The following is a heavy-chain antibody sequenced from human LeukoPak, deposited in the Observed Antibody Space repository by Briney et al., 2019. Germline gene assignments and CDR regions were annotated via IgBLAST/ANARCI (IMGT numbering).Heavy chain of an antibody. V-gene: IGHV3-23*01. Sequence: GVSLRLSCAASGFTFGNYAMYWVRQSPGKGLEWVSGISGSGGGTYYADSVKGRFTISRDNSKNTLYMQMNSLRADDTALYSCAKATPYYDTLTGYSAPYSWFDPWGQGTLVTVSS. CDR3: AKATPYYDTLTGYSAPYSWFDP. D-gene: IGHD3-9*01. CDR2: ISGSGGGT. CDR1: GFTFGNYA. J-gene: IGHJ5*02.